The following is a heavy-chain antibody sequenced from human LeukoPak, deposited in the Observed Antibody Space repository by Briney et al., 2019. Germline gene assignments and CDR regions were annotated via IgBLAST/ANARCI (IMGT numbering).Heavy chain of an antibody. CDR1: GFTFSSYA. CDR3: AKDRHCNSTSCYGSIDY. V-gene: IGHV3-30-3*01. CDR2: ISYDGSNK. Sequence: GSLRLSCAASGFTFSSYAMHWVRQAPGKGLEWVAVISYDGSNKYYADSVKGRFTISRDNSKNTVYLQMNSLRAEDTAIYYCAKDRHCNSTSCYGSIDYWGQGTLVTVSS. J-gene: IGHJ4*02. D-gene: IGHD2-2*01.